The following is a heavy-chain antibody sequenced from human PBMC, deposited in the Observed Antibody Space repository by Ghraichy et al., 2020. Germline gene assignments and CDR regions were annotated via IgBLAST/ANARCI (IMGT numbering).Heavy chain of an antibody. CDR2: IYSGGST. J-gene: IGHJ6*02. Sequence: GGSLRLSCAASGFTVSSNYMSWVRQAPGKGLEWVSVIYSGGSTYYADSVKGRFTISRDNSKNTLYLQMNSLRAEDTAVYYCARGGDFWLYYYGMDVWGQGTTVTVSS. CDR3: ARGGDFWLYYYGMDV. D-gene: IGHD3-3*01. CDR1: GFTVSSNY. V-gene: IGHV3-66*02.